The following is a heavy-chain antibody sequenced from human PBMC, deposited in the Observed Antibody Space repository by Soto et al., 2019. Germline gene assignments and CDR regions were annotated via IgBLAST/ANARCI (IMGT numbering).Heavy chain of an antibody. D-gene: IGHD4-17*01. Sequence: GGSLRLSCAASGFTFSSYGMHWVRQAPGKGLEWVAVIWYDGSNKYYADSVKGRFTISRDNSKNTLYLQMNSLRAEDTAVYYCARGGLYGDYEGDAFDIWGQGTMVTVSS. CDR2: IWYDGSNK. CDR3: ARGGLYGDYEGDAFDI. CDR1: GFTFSSYG. V-gene: IGHV3-33*01. J-gene: IGHJ3*02.